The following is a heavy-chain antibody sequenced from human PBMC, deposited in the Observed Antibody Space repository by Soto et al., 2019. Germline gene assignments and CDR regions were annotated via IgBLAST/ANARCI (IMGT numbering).Heavy chain of an antibody. Sequence: QVQLQESGPGLVKPSQTLSLTCTVSGGSITSSGYYWSWIRQHPGEGLEWIGLTSNSGSTSYNPFLKSRVTISVDTSSNPFSLHLKSVTAADTAVYYCARGGGSTKVDYWGQGTLVTVSP. V-gene: IGHV4-31*03. J-gene: IGHJ4*02. CDR3: ARGGGSTKVDY. D-gene: IGHD2-2*01. CDR1: GGSITSSGYY. CDR2: TSNSGST.